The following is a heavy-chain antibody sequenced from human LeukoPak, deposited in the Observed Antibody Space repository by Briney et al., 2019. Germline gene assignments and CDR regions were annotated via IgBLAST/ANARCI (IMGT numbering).Heavy chain of an antibody. CDR3: ARRLTTVTKFDHYYGMDV. D-gene: IGHD4-11*01. Sequence: GESLKISCKGSGYSFTSYWIGWVRQMPGKGLEWMGIIFPGDSDTRYSPSFQGQVTISADKSFSIAYLQWSSLKASDTAIYYCARRLTTVTKFDHYYGMDVWGQGTTVTVSS. CDR2: IFPGDSDT. CDR1: GYSFTSYW. J-gene: IGHJ6*02. V-gene: IGHV5-51*01.